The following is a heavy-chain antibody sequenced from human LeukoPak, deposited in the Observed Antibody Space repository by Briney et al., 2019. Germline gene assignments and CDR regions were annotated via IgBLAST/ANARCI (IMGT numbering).Heavy chain of an antibody. Sequence: PGGSLRLSCAASGFTFNIYAMNWVRQASGKGLEWVSTISGSGSSTYYADSVKGRFTISRDNSKNTLYLPMNSLRAEDTAVYFCAKDQHGYDKPIDYWGQGTLVTVSS. CDR2: ISGSGSST. CDR3: AKDQHGYDKPIDY. D-gene: IGHD5-12*01. V-gene: IGHV3-23*01. CDR1: GFTFNIYA. J-gene: IGHJ4*02.